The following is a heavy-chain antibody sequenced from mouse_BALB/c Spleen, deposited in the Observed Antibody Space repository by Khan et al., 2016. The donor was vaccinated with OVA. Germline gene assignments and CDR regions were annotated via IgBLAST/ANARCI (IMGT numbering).Heavy chain of an antibody. Sequence: QIQLVQSGPELKKPGETVKISCKASGYTFTNYGMNWLKQAPGKGFEWMGWINTNTGEPTYAEEFKGRFAFSLETSANTAYLQINNLKNEDTATYFCAKEITSLFDYWGQGTSLTVSS. CDR1: GYTFTNYG. J-gene: IGHJ2*02. D-gene: IGHD1-1*01. V-gene: IGHV9-3*02. CDR3: AKEITSLFDY. CDR2: INTNTGEP.